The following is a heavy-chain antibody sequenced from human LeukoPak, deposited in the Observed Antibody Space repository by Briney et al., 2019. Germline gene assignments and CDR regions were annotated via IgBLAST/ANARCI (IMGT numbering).Heavy chain of an antibody. CDR1: GFTFSSYA. J-gene: IGHJ3*02. CDR3: ARDSAHLSGGSPPYAFDI. CDR2: ISGSGGST. V-gene: IGHV3-23*01. Sequence: GGSLRLSCAASGFTFSSYAMSWVRQAPGKGLEWVSAISGSGGSTYYADSVKGRFTISRDNSKNTLYLQMNSLRAEDTAVYYCARDSAHLSGGSPPYAFDIWGQGTMVTVSS. D-gene: IGHD2-15*01.